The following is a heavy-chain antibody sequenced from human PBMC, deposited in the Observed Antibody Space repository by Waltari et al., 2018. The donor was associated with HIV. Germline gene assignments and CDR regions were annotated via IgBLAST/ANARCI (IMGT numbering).Heavy chain of an antibody. Sequence: QVQLVQSGAEVKKPGASVKVSCQASGSNFTNYGISWVRQSPGQGLECMGWIIAYNGNTKYAQKSQDRVTMTTETSTSTAYMDLRRLRSDDTAVYYCARIVRNWFDSWGQGTRVTVSS. CDR3: ARIVRNWFDS. CDR1: GSNFTNYG. CDR2: IIAYNGNT. V-gene: IGHV1-18*01. J-gene: IGHJ5*01. D-gene: IGHD2-15*01.